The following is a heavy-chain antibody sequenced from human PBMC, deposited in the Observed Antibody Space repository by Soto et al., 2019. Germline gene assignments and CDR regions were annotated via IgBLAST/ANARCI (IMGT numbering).Heavy chain of an antibody. Sequence: GGSLRLSCAASGFPFSSYAMSWVRQAPGKGLEWVSAISVSGSNKYYADSVKGRFTISKDNSKNTLYLQMNSLRREDTAVYYCARLPGPLVAVLYIYPLDGREAMSDVDVWGQGTTVTVSS. D-gene: IGHD6-19*01. J-gene: IGHJ6*02. CDR1: GFPFSSYA. CDR3: ARLPGPLVAVLYIYPLDGREAMSDVDV. V-gene: IGHV3-23*01. CDR2: ISVSGSNK.